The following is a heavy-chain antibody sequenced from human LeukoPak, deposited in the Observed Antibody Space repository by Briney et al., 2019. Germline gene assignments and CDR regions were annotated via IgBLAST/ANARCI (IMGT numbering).Heavy chain of an antibody. Sequence: PSETLYLTCTVSGGSISSYYWSWIRQPPGKGLEWIGYIYYSGSTNYNPSLKSRVTISVDTSKNQFSLKLSSVTAADTAVYYCARHASWFGLFDYWGQGTLVTVSS. J-gene: IGHJ4*02. D-gene: IGHD3-10*01. V-gene: IGHV4-59*08. CDR3: ARHASWFGLFDY. CDR2: IYYSGST. CDR1: GGSISSYY.